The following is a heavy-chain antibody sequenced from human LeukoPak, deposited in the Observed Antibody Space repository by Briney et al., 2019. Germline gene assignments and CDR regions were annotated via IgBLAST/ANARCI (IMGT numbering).Heavy chain of an antibody. CDR1: GFTFSSYA. CDR2: ISYDGSNK. CDR3: ARGRMATIDYYYGMDV. Sequence: TGGSLRLSCAASGFTFSSYAMHWVRQAPGKGLEWVAVISYDGSNKYYADSVKGRFTISRDNSKNTLYLQMNSLRAEDTAVYYCARGRMATIDYYYGMDVWGQGTTVTVSS. D-gene: IGHD5-24*01. V-gene: IGHV3-30*04. J-gene: IGHJ6*02.